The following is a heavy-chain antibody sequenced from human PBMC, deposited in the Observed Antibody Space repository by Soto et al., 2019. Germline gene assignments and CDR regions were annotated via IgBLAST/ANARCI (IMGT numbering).Heavy chain of an antibody. D-gene: IGHD3-10*01. J-gene: IGHJ6*02. CDR1: GFTFSSYA. CDR2: ISGSGDST. CDR3: ARDRGVFSSYYYYGMDV. Sequence: TGGSLRLSCAASGFTFSSYAMSWVRQAPGKGLEWVSGISGSGDSTYYADSVKGRFTISRDNSKNTLYLQMNSLRAEDTAVYYCARDRGVFSSYYYYGMDVWGQGTTVTVSS. V-gene: IGHV3-23*01.